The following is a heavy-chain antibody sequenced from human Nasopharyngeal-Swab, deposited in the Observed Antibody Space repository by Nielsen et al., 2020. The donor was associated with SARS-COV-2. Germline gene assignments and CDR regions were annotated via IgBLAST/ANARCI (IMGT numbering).Heavy chain of an antibody. J-gene: IGHJ6*02. Sequence: GSLRLSCSVSGVTINNYYWAWIRQSPGKGLEYIGYIHYSGHTNSNPSLKSRVTISADKSKNQVSLILTSVTAADTAVYYCARGPSMIRFSHRGLDVWGQGTTVTVSS. D-gene: IGHD3-3*01. V-gene: IGHV4-59*01. CDR1: GVTINNYY. CDR2: IHYSGHT. CDR3: ARGPSMIRFSHRGLDV.